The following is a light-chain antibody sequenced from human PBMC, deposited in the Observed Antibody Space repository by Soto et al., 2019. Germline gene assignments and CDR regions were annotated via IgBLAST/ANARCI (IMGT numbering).Light chain of an antibody. CDR2: GAS. J-gene: IGKJ1*01. V-gene: IGKV3-20*01. CDR3: QQYGSSGT. CDR1: QSVSNNY. Sequence: EIVLTQSPGTLSLSPGERATLSCRASQSVSNNYLAWYQQKPGQAPRLLIYGASNRATGIPDRFSGSGSGTDFTLTINRLEPEDFAGYYCQQYGSSGTLGQGTKLEI.